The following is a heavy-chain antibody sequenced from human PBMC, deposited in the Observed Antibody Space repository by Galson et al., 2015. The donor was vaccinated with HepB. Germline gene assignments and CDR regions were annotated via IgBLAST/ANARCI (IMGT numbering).Heavy chain of an antibody. J-gene: IGHJ5*02. V-gene: IGHV3-7*03. D-gene: IGHD5-12*01. CDR2: IKKDGSEK. CDR1: GFTFSIFW. CDR3: ARVRYSYGLDNWFDP. Sequence: SLRLSCAASGFTFSIFWMTWVRQAPGKGLEWVANIKKDGSEKHYVDSVRGRFTVSRDNAKNSLYLEMNSLRVEDTAVYYCARVRYSYGLDNWFDPWGQGTLVTVSS.